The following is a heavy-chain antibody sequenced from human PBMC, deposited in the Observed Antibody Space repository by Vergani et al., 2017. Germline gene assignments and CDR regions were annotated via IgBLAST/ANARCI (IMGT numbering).Heavy chain of an antibody. CDR2: IYHSGST. D-gene: IGHD5-18*01. CDR1: GGSISSGDYY. J-gene: IGHJ4*02. CDR3: ATSASGYSYGCFDY. V-gene: IGHV4-38-2*02. Sequence: QVQLQESGPGLVKPSQTLSLTCTVSGGSISSGDYYWGWIRQPPGKGLEWIGSIYHSGSTYYNPSLKSRVTISVDTSKNQFSLKLSSVTAADTAVYYCATSASGYSYGCFDYWGQGTLVTVSS.